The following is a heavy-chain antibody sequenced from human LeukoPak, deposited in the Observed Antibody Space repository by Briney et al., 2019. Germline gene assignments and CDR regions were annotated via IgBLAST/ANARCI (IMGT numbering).Heavy chain of an antibody. CDR1: GITLNDLS. D-gene: IGHD1-26*01. V-gene: IGHV1-24*01. J-gene: IGHJ4*02. CDR2: FDPEDGET. Sequence: ASVKVSCKVSGITLNDLSIQWVRQAPGKGLEWMGGFDPEDGETIYAPKFQARVTMTQDTYEDTAYMELSSLRSEDTAVYYCATDGIPGATTTLDYWGQGTLVTVSS. CDR3: ATDGIPGATTTLDY.